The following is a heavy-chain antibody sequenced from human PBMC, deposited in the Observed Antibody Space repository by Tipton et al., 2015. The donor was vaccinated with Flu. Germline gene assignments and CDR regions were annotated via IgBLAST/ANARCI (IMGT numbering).Heavy chain of an antibody. D-gene: IGHD2-21*02. J-gene: IGHJ1*01. CDR2: IYQSGAT. Sequence: TLSLTCAVSGYSISSGYYWGWIRQPPGKGLEWIGTIYQSGATYYNPSLNSRVTISVDKSKNQFSLKLSSVTAADTAVYYCARRYCGGDCYSGYFHHWGQGSLVTVSS. V-gene: IGHV4-38-2*01. CDR3: ARRYCGGDCYSGYFHH. CDR1: GYSISSGYY.